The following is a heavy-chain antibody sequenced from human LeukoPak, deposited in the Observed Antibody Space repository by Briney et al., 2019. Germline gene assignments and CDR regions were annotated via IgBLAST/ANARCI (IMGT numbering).Heavy chain of an antibody. V-gene: IGHV4-59*01. D-gene: IGHD5-18*01. Sequence: PSETLSLTCTVSGGSISSYYWSWIRQPPGKGLEWIGYIYYSGSTNYNPSFKSRVTISVDTSKNQFSLKLSSVTAADTAVYYCAHSVDTAMGYGMDVWGQGTTVTVSS. J-gene: IGHJ6*02. CDR1: GGSISSYY. CDR2: IYYSGST. CDR3: AHSVDTAMGYGMDV.